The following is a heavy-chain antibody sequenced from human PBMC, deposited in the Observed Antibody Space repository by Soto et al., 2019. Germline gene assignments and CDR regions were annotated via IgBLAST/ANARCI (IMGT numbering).Heavy chain of an antibody. CDR1: GFTFSSND. V-gene: IGHV3-23*01. CDR3: AKNGLSDSPSAIDS. CDR2: ISGSGRNT. J-gene: IGHJ4*02. D-gene: IGHD2-8*01. Sequence: GGSLRLSCATSGFTFSSNDMSWVRQAPGKGLDWVSGISGSGRNTYYADSVKGRFTISRDNSKNTLFLQMNSLRVEDTAVYYCAKNGLSDSPSAIDSWGQGTLVTVSS.